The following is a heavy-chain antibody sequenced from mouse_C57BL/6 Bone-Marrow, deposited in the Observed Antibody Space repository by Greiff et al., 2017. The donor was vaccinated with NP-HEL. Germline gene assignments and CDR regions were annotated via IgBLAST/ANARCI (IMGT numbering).Heavy chain of an antibody. J-gene: IGHJ4*01. CDR3: ARRGYYGSSPYYYAMDY. D-gene: IGHD1-1*01. Sequence: EVQLQQSGPVLVKPGASVKMSCKASGYTFTDYYMNWVKQSHGKSLEWIGVINPYNGGTSYNQKFKGKATLTVDKSSSTAYMELNSLTSEDSAVYYCARRGYYGSSPYYYAMDYWGQGTSVTVSS. CDR2: INPYNGGT. V-gene: IGHV1-19*01. CDR1: GYTFTDYY.